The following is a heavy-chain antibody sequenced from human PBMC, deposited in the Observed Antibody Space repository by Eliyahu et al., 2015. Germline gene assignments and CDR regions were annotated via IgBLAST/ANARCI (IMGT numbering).Heavy chain of an antibody. J-gene: IGHJ4*02. Sequence: CTVSGFTFXDAYMXWVRQAPGKGXEWVGRIKNKVDGGTTDYAAPVKGRFTISRDDSKNTLYLQMNSLKTEDTAVYYCTTDRGITVRPLFDSWGQGTLVTVSS. CDR1: GFTFXDAY. CDR3: TTDRGITVRPLFDS. D-gene: IGHD6-6*01. V-gene: IGHV3-15*05. CDR2: IKNKVDGGTT.